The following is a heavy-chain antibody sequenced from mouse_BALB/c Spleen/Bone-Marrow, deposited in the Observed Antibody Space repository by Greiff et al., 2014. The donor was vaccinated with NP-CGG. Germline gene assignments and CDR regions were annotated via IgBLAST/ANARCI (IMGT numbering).Heavy chain of an antibody. V-gene: IGHV1-87*01. Sequence: LQESGAELARPGASVKLSCKASGYTLTSYWMQWVKQRPGQGLEWIGAIYPGDGDTRYTQKFKGKATLTADKSSSTAYMQLSSLASEDSAVYYCARTAMITTGGYYAMDYWGQGTSVTVSS. D-gene: IGHD2-4*01. CDR1: GYTLTSYW. J-gene: IGHJ4*01. CDR2: IYPGDGDT. CDR3: ARTAMITTGGYYAMDY.